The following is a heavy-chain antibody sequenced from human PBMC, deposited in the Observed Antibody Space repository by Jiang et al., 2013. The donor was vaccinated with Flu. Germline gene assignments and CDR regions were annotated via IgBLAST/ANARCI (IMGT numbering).Heavy chain of an antibody. CDR3: AREEIAVAAYNWFDS. D-gene: IGHD6-19*01. CDR1: GGSINNNNYY. V-gene: IGHV4-61*02. J-gene: IGHJ5*01. CDR2: IHTSGSS. Sequence: GSGLVKPSQTLSLTCTVSGGSINNNNYYWSWIRQPAGKGLEWIGRIHTSGSSNYNPSLKSRVTISVDTSKNQFSLKLTSVTAADTAVYYCAREEIAVAAYNWFDSWGQGTLVTVSS.